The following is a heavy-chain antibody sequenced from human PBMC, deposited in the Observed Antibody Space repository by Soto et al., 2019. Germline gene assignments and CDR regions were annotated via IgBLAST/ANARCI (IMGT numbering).Heavy chain of an antibody. CDR3: ASNYYYDSSGYYRIFDY. CDR2: ISSSGSTI. Sequence: PGGSLRLSCAASGFTFSDYYMSWIRQAPGKGLEWVSYISSSGSTIYYADSVKGRFTISRDNAKNSLYLQMNSLRDEDTAVYYCASNYYYDSSGYYRIFDYWGQGTLVTVSS. J-gene: IGHJ4*02. V-gene: IGHV3-11*04. D-gene: IGHD3-22*01. CDR1: GFTFSDYY.